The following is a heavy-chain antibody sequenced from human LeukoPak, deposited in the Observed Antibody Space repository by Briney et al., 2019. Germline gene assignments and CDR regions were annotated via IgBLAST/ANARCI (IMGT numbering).Heavy chain of an antibody. Sequence: GASVKVSCKASGFTFTDHYLHWVRQAPGQGHEWMGWITPKTGGTKNAQIFQGRITMTRDTSVSTAYLELSSIRSDDTAVYYCATEGKGYCRGDGCDGGYFYYMDVWGKGTTVIVSS. CDR1: GFTFTDHY. D-gene: IGHD2-15*01. J-gene: IGHJ6*03. V-gene: IGHV1-2*02. CDR2: ITPKTGGT. CDR3: ATEGKGYCRGDGCDGGYFYYMDV.